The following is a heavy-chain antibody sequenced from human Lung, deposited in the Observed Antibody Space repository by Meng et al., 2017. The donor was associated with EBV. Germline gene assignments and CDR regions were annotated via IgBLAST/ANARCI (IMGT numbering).Heavy chain of an antibody. V-gene: IGHV4-30-4*01. Sequence: QFQLPAHVPRLRKPSPTPPPTSTFPVVAIISCYYYWIWIRQPPGKGLDWIGYIYYSGSTYYNPSLKSRVTISVDTSKNQFSLKLSSVTAADTAVYYCARDRTTGRYFDYWGQGTLVTVSS. CDR1: VVAIISCYYY. J-gene: IGHJ4*02. D-gene: IGHD4-11*01. CDR2: IYYSGST. CDR3: ARDRTTGRYFDY.